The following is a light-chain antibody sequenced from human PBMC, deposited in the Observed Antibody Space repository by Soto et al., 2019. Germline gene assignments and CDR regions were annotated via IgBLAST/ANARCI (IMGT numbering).Light chain of an antibody. CDR2: ASS. CDR3: QQTSSFPLT. V-gene: IGKV1-12*01. Sequence: DIQVTQSPSSVSASVGDRVTITCRASQGLVNWLAWYQQKPGKAPKLLIYASSSFHSGVPSRFSGSGSGTDFTLTIRSLQPEDFATSYCQQTSSFPLTFGGGTKVEIK. CDR1: QGLVNW. J-gene: IGKJ4*01.